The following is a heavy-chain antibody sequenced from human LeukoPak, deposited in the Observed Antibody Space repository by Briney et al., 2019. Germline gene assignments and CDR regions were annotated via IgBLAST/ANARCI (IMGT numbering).Heavy chain of an antibody. CDR1: GFTFSSYG. CDR2: ISYDGSNK. V-gene: IGHV3-30*18. D-gene: IGHD6-6*01. CDR3: AKDSWVSSSSGRPDF. J-gene: IGHJ4*02. Sequence: GGSLRLSCAASGFTFSSYGMHWVRQAPGKGLEWVALISYDGSNKYYAASVKGRFTISRDNSKNTLYQQINSLRAEDTAVYYCAKDSWVSSSSGRPDFWGQGTLVTVSS.